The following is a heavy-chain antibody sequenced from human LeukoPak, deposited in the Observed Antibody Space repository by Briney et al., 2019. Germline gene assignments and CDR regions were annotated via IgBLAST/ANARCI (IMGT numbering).Heavy chain of an antibody. V-gene: IGHV3-74*01. CDR2: INSDGSST. Sequence: GGSLRLSCAASGFTFSSYWMHWVRQAPGKGLVWVSRINSDGSSTSYADSVKGRFTISRDNAKNTLYLQMNSLRAEDTAVYYCARVRGYDSSGADLYYYGMDVWGQGTTVTVSS. CDR3: ARVRGYDSSGADLYYYGMDV. D-gene: IGHD3-22*01. J-gene: IGHJ6*02. CDR1: GFTFSSYW.